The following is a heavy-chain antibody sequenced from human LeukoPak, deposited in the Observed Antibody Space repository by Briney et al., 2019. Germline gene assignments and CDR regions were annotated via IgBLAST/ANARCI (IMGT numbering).Heavy chain of an antibody. D-gene: IGHD5-12*01. CDR2: IYSDGST. CDR1: GFTVSSNY. CDR3: AKDTREVATTFEY. J-gene: IGHJ4*02. Sequence: GGSLRLSCAASGFTVSSNYMSWVRQAPGKGLEWVSVIYSDGSTYYADSVKGRFTISRDNSKNTQYLQMNSLRAEDTAVYYCAKDTREVATTFEYWGQGSLVTVSS. V-gene: IGHV3-53*01.